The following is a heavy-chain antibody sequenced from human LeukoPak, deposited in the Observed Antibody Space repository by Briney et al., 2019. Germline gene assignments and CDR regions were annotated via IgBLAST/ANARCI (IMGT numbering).Heavy chain of an antibody. V-gene: IGHV1-18*01. CDR2: ISAYNGNT. Sequence: GASVKVSCKASGYTFTSYGISWVRQAPGQGLEWMGWISAYNGNTNYAQKLQGRVTMTTDTSTSTAYMELRSLRSDDTAVYYCARDPARYYDSSGYRDYWGQGTLVTVSS. CDR3: ARDPARYYDSSGYRDY. CDR1: GYTFTSYG. J-gene: IGHJ4*02. D-gene: IGHD3-22*01.